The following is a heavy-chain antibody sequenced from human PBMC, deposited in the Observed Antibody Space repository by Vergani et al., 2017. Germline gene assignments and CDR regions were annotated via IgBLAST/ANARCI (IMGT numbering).Heavy chain of an antibody. J-gene: IGHJ6*02. CDR3: ARRSVVRGVIITYGMDV. CDR1: GFTFSSYE. D-gene: IGHD3-10*01. Sequence: EVQLVESGGGLVQPGGSLRLSCAASGFTFSSYEMNWVRQAPGKGLEWVSYISSSGSTIYYADSVKGRFTISRDNAKNSLYLQMNSLRAEDTAVYYCARRSVVRGVIITYGMDVWGQGTTVTVSS. CDR2: ISSSGSTI. V-gene: IGHV3-48*03.